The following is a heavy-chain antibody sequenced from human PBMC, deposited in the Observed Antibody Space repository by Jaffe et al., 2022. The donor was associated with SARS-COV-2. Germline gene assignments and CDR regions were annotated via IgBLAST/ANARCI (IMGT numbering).Heavy chain of an antibody. CDR3: AKATRGGVVVVPAAPFDY. CDR1: GFTFDDYA. CDR2: ISWNSGSI. J-gene: IGHJ4*02. D-gene: IGHD2-2*01. Sequence: EVQLVESGGGLVQPGRSLRLSCAASGFTFDDYAMHWVRQAPGKGLEWVSGISWNSGSIGYADSVKGRFTISRDNAKNSLYLQMNSLRAEDTALYYCAKATRGGVVVVPAAPFDYWGQGTLVTVSS. V-gene: IGHV3-9*01.